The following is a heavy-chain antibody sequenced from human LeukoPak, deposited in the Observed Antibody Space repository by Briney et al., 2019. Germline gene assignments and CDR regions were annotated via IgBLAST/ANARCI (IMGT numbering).Heavy chain of an antibody. J-gene: IGHJ4*02. CDR2: IYYSGST. CDR3: ARQWADFWSGYYLVFDY. V-gene: IGHV4-39*01. CDR1: GGSISSSSYY. Sequence: SETLSLTCTVSGGSISSSSYYWGWIRQPPGKGLEWIGSIYYSGSTYYNPSLKSRVTISVDTSRNQFSLKLSSVTAADTAVYYCARQWADFWSGYYLVFDYWGQGTLVTVSS. D-gene: IGHD3-3*01.